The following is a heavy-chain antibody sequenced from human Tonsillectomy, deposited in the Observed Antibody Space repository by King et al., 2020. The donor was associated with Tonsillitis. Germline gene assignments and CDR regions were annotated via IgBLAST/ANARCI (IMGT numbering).Heavy chain of an antibody. CDR2: VSYSGST. CDR1: GDSISDYY. Sequence: VQLQESGPGLVKPSETLSLTCTVSGDSISDYYWSWIRQPPGKGLEWIGYVSYSGSTNYNPSLKSRVTISVDTSKNQFSLRLSSVTAADTAVYYFARTCYASGSFPGCFDYWGQGTLVTVSS. V-gene: IGHV4-59*01. CDR3: ARTCYASGSFPGCFDY. D-gene: IGHD3-10*01. J-gene: IGHJ4*02.